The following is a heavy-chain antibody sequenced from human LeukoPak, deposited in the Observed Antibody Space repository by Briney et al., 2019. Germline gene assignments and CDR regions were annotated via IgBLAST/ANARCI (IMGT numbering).Heavy chain of an antibody. D-gene: IGHD3/OR15-3a*01. CDR2: IYSSGTT. J-gene: IGHJ4*02. V-gene: IGHV4-59*01. CDR1: GGSLHRSF. Sequence: SETLSLTCVVSGGSLHRSFWTWVRQPPGKGLEWIGRIYSSGTTDYSPSLKSRLTISIDTSKNQFSLRLASVTAADTAVYYCGRRPAVDGPIDNWGQGSLVAVS. CDR3: GRRPAVDGPIDN.